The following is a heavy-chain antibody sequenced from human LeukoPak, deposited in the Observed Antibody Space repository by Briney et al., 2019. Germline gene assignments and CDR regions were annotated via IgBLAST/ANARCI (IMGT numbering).Heavy chain of an antibody. Sequence: PGGSLRLSCAASGFTFSSYSMNWVRQAPGKGLEWVSSISSSSSYIYYADSVKGRFTISRDNSKNTLYLQMNSLRAEDTAVYYCAKDLQGTVAEGFFDYWGQGTLVTVSS. CDR1: GFTFSSYS. CDR2: ISSSSSYI. J-gene: IGHJ4*02. V-gene: IGHV3-21*04. CDR3: AKDLQGTVAEGFFDY. D-gene: IGHD6-19*01.